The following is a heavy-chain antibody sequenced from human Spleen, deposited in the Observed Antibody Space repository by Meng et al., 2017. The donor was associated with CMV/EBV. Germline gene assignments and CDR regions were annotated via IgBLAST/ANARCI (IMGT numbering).Heavy chain of an antibody. CDR2: IYYNGYT. D-gene: IGHD2/OR15-2a*01. CDR1: GGSVSSGSYY. CDR3: ATEVLYYYYGMDV. J-gene: IGHJ6*02. Sequence: SETLSLTCTVSGGSVSSGSYYWSWIRQPPGKGLEWIGYIYYNGYTNYNPSLKSRVTISLDTSKNQFSLKLSSVTAADTAVYYCATEVLYYYYGMDVWGQGTTVTDSS. V-gene: IGHV4-61*01.